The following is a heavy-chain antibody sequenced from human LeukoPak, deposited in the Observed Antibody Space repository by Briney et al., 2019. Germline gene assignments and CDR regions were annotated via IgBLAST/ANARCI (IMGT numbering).Heavy chain of an antibody. V-gene: IGHV3-23*01. CDR1: GFTFDNYA. D-gene: IGHD2/OR15-2a*01. J-gene: IGHJ4*02. Sequence: GGSLRLSCAASGFTFDNYAMSWVRQAPGKGLEWVSAISGSGVSTYYADSVRGRFTTSRDNSKNTLYVQMNSLRAEDTAVYYCACQYPDYFDYWGQGTLVTVSS. CDR3: ACQYPDYFDY. CDR2: ISGSGVST.